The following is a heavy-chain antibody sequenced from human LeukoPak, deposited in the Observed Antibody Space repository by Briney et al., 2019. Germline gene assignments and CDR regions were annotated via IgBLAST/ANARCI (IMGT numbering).Heavy chain of an antibody. Sequence: GGSLRLSCAASGIMFSNHAMTWVRQVPGEGLEGVSTITGSGHDTYYATSAKGRFTISRDNSKNTLYLEINSLRAEDTAVYYCATRGYYDTSGYYYYYYFDYWGLGTLLTVSP. CDR1: GIMFSNHA. D-gene: IGHD3-22*01. V-gene: IGHV3-23*01. CDR2: ITGSGHDT. J-gene: IGHJ4*02. CDR3: ATRGYYDTSGYYYYYYFDY.